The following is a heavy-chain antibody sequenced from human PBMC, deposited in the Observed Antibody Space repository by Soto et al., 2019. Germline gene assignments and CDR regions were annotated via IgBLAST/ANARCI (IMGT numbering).Heavy chain of an antibody. CDR3: ARYRDFWSGSYFDY. Sequence: PGGSLRLSCAASGFTFSDYYMSWIRQAPGKGLEWVSYISSSGSTIYYADSMKGRFTISRDNAKNSLYLQMNSLRAEDTAVYYCARYRDFWSGSYFDYWGQGTLVTVSS. CDR2: ISSSGSTI. J-gene: IGHJ4*02. CDR1: GFTFSDYY. V-gene: IGHV3-11*01. D-gene: IGHD3-3*01.